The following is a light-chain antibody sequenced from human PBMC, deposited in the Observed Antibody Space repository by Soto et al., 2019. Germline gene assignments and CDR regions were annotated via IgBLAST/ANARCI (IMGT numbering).Light chain of an antibody. CDR3: SSYTSSSTRV. Sequence: QSVLTQPASVSGSPGQSITISCTGTSSDVGAYNYVSWYQQYPGKAPKLMIYEVSNRPSGASNRFSGSKSGNMASLTISGPQAEDEADYYCSSYTSSSTRVFGTGTKVNV. V-gene: IGLV2-14*01. J-gene: IGLJ1*01. CDR1: SSDVGAYNY. CDR2: EVS.